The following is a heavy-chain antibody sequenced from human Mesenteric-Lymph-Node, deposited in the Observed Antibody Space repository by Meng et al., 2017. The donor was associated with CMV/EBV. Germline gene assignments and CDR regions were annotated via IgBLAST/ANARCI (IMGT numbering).Heavy chain of an antibody. CDR2: IAISDAA. CDR3: ATDDYGGNPAY. Sequence: GESLKISCAASGFTFSSYSMNWVRQAPGKGLDWVSYIAISDAAYYADSVRGRFTISRDNTKNSLYLQMNSLRAEDTAVYYCATDDYGGNPAYWGQGTLVTVSS. CDR1: GFTFSSYS. V-gene: IGHV3-48*04. D-gene: IGHD4-23*01. J-gene: IGHJ4*02.